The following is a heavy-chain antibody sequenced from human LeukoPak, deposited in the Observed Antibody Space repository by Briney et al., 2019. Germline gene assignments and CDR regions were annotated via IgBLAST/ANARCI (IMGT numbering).Heavy chain of an antibody. V-gene: IGHV3-48*01. CDR3: ASDLTGYARYFDY. CDR2: ISSSSSTI. CDR1: GFTFSSYS. D-gene: IGHD3-9*01. J-gene: IGHJ4*02. Sequence: GGSLRLSCAASGFTFSSYSMNWVRQAPGKGLEWVSYISSSSSTIYYADSVKGRFTIPRDNAKNSLYLQMNSLRAEDTAVYYCASDLTGYARYFDYWGQGTLVTVSS.